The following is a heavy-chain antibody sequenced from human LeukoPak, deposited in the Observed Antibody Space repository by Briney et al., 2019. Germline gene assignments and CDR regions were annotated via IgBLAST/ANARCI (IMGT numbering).Heavy chain of an antibody. V-gene: IGHV3-49*04. Sequence: PGGSLRLSCAASGFTFSSYAMGWVRQAPGKGLEWVGFIRSKAYGGTTEYAASVKGRFTISRDDSKSIAYLQMNSLKTEDTAVYYCTRSEVVVIKGDAFDIWGQGTMVTVSS. CDR1: GFTFSSYA. CDR3: TRSEVVVIKGDAFDI. D-gene: IGHD3-22*01. J-gene: IGHJ3*02. CDR2: IRSKAYGGTT.